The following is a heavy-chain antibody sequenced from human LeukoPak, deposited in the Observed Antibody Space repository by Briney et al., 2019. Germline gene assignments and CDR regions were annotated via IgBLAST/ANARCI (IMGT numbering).Heavy chain of an antibody. D-gene: IGHD3-22*01. CDR2: IHTSGRT. J-gene: IGHJ4*02. V-gene: IGHV4-4*07. CDR1: GGSISRSY. CDR3: ARDRYYYDSSGYYLFDY. Sequence: SETLSLTCTVSGGSISRSYWSWIRQPAGKGLEWIGRIHTSGRTNYNPPLKSRVTMSVDTSKNQFSLKLSSVTAADTAVYYCARDRYYYDSSGYYLFDYWGQGTLVTVSS.